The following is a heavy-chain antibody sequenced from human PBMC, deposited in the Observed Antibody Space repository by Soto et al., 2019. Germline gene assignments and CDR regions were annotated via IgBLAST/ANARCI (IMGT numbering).Heavy chain of an antibody. D-gene: IGHD1-26*01. CDR1: GASIMRDSYY. J-gene: IGHJ4*02. Sequence: VQLQESGPGRVKPSQTLSLTCTVSGASIMRDSYYWNWIRRHPGRGLEWIGYIYYSGTTAYNASLKTRVTISQDTAKNRVYLTLSSVTAADTAVYYCARGLDSGKFDAFESWGRGTQVTVSS. CDR3: ARGLDSGKFDAFES. CDR2: IYYSGTT. V-gene: IGHV4-31*03.